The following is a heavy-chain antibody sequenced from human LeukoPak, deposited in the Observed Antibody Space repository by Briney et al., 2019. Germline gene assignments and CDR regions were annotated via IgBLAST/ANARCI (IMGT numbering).Heavy chain of an antibody. D-gene: IGHD3-3*01. CDR2: IYSGGST. J-gene: IGHJ6*03. V-gene: IGHV3-53*01. CDR3: AGSPLNYDFWSGLGYYYYYYMDV. CDR1: GFTVSSNY. Sequence: PGGSLRLSCAASGFTVSSNYMSWVRQAPGKGLEWVSVIYSGGSTYYADSVKGRFTISRDNSKNTLYLQMNSLRAEDTAVYYCAGSPLNYDFWSGLGYYYYYYMDVWGKGTTVTVSS.